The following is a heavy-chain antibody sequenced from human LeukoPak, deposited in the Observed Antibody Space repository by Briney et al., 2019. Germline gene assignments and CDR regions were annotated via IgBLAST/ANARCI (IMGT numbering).Heavy chain of an antibody. CDR1: GFTVSSNY. V-gene: IGHV3-66*01. Sequence: GGSLRLSCAASGFTVSSNYMSWVRQAPGKGLEWVSVIYSGGSTYYADSVKGRFTISRDNSKNTLYLQTNSLGAEDTAVYYCAGYSYGPLDYWGQGTLVTVSS. CDR2: IYSGGST. D-gene: IGHD5-18*01. J-gene: IGHJ4*02. CDR3: AGYSYGPLDY.